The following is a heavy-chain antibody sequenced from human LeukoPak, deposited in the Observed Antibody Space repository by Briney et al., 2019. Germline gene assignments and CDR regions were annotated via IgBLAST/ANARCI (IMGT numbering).Heavy chain of an antibody. Sequence: ASVKVSCKASGYTFTSYFMHWVRQAPGQGLEWMGIINPSGGSTSYAQKFQGRVTMTRDTSTSTVYMELSSLRSEDTAVYYCARTAISRNGYYYYGMDVWGQGTTVTVSS. V-gene: IGHV1-46*01. CDR1: GYTFTSYF. J-gene: IGHJ6*02. CDR2: INPSGGST. D-gene: IGHD2-8*01. CDR3: ARTAISRNGYYYYGMDV.